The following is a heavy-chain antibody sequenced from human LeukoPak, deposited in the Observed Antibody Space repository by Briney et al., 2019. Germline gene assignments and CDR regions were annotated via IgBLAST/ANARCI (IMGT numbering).Heavy chain of an antibody. CDR1: GYTFTGYY. Sequence: ASVKVSCKASGYTFTGYYMHWVRQAPGQGLEWMGWISAYNGNTNYAQKLQGRVTMTTDTSTSTAYMELRSLRSDDTAVYYCARVLRGTTNYFDSWGQGTLVTVSS. V-gene: IGHV1-18*04. CDR2: ISAYNGNT. D-gene: IGHD1-14*01. CDR3: ARVLRGTTNYFDS. J-gene: IGHJ4*02.